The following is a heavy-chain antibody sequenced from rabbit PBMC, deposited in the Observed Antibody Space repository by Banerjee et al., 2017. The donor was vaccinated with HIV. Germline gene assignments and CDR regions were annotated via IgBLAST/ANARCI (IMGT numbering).Heavy chain of an antibody. CDR3: ARAGGGVYDGASNNFDP. D-gene: IGHD4-2*01. Sequence: WAKGRFTISKTSSTTVTLQMTSLTAADTATYFCARAGGGVYDGASNNFDPWGPGTLVTVS. J-gene: IGHJ2*01. V-gene: IGHV1S40*01.